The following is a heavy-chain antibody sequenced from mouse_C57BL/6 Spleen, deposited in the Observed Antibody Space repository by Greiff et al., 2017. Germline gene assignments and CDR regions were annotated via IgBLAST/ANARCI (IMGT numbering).Heavy chain of an antibody. D-gene: IGHD2-5*01. Sequence: EVMLVESEGGLVQPGSSMKLSCTASGFTFSDYYMAWVRQVPEKGLEWVANINYDGSSTYYLDSLKSRFIISRDNAKNILYLQMSSLKSEDTATYYCARDQAYYSNYRYFDYWGQGTTLTVSS. J-gene: IGHJ2*01. V-gene: IGHV5-16*01. CDR2: INYDGSST. CDR1: GFTFSDYY. CDR3: ARDQAYYSNYRYFDY.